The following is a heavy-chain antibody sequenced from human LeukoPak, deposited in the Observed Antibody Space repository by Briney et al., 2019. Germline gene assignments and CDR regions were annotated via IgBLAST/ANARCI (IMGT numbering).Heavy chain of an antibody. CDR1: GGSFSVYY. J-gene: IGHJ4*02. CDR3: ARGKRGYSSSWYDY. Sequence: PSETLSLTCAVYGGSFSVYYWSWIREPPGKGLEWIGEINHSGSTNYNPSLKSRVTISVDTSKNQFSLKLSSVTAADTAVYYCARGKRGYSSSWYDYWGQGTLVTVSS. V-gene: IGHV4-34*01. CDR2: INHSGST. D-gene: IGHD6-13*01.